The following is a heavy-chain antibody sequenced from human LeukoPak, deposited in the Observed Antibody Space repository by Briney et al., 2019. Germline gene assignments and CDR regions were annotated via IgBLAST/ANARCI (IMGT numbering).Heavy chain of an antibody. D-gene: IGHD3-9*01. CDR1: GFTFTGAY. V-gene: IGHV1-2*02. J-gene: IGHJ5*01. CDR2: INPNSGGT. CDR3: SRVLFNSGYDS. Sequence: ASVKVSCKASGFTFTGAYMHWVRQAPGQGLEWMGWINPNSGGTRYEQKFQGRATMTRDTSIDTLHMELGSLTSDDTAVYYCSRVLFNSGYDSWGQGTLVTVSS.